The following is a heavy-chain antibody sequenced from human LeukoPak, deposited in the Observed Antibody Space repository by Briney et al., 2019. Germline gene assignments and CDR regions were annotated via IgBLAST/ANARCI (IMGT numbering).Heavy chain of an antibody. J-gene: IGHJ3*01. D-gene: IGHD3-3*01. Sequence: LSLTCAVYGGSFSGYYWSWIRQPPGKGLEWVSYITSSSSSIYYADSVKGRFTISRDNAKNSLYLQMNSLRAEDTAVYYCARRVVNAFDVWGQGTTVTVSS. V-gene: IGHV3-11*04. CDR1: GGSFSGYY. CDR2: ITSSSSSI. CDR3: ARRVVNAFDV.